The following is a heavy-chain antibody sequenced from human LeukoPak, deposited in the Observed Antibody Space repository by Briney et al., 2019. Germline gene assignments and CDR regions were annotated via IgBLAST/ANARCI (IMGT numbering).Heavy chain of an antibody. Sequence: PGGSLRLSCAASGFTFDDYGMSWVRQAPGKGLEWVSGINWNGGSTGYADSVKGRFTISRDNAKNSLYLQIHSLTAEDTAVYYCARELDTPMVTHDALDVWGLGTMVIVSS. CDR1: GFTFDDYG. CDR3: ARELDTPMVTHDALDV. D-gene: IGHD5-18*01. V-gene: IGHV3-20*04. CDR2: INWNGGST. J-gene: IGHJ3*01.